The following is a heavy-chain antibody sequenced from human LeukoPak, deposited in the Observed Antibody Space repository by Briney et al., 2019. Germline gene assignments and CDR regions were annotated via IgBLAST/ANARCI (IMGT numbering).Heavy chain of an antibody. CDR2: IYYSLST. Sequence: PSETLSLTCTVSGGSISSSSYYWGWIRQPPGKGLEWIGSIYYSLSTYYNPSLKSPVTISADTSKNQFSLKLSSVTASDTAVYYCARVIAVAPGGWIDAWGQGTLVTVSS. V-gene: IGHV4-39*07. J-gene: IGHJ5*02. D-gene: IGHD6-19*01. CDR3: ARVIAVAPGGWIDA. CDR1: GGSISSSSYY.